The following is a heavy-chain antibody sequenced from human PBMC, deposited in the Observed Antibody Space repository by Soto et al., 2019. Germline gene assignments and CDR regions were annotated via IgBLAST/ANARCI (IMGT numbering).Heavy chain of an antibody. CDR2: IYYSGST. CDR1: GGSISSHY. J-gene: IGHJ3*02. CDR3: ARAHCYYYESSGYYGFHVFDI. Sequence: SEPLSLTCTVSGGSISSHYWSWIRQPPGKGLEWIGYIYYSGSTNYNPSLKSRVTISVDTSKNQFSLKLSSVTAADTAVYYCARAHCYYYESSGYYGFHVFDIWGKGTLVTVTS. V-gene: IGHV4-59*11. D-gene: IGHD3-22*01.